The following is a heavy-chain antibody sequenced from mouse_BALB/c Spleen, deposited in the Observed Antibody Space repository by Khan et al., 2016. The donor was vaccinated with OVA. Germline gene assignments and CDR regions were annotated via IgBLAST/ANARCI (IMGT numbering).Heavy chain of an antibody. J-gene: IGHJ3*01. CDR1: GYTFTDYY. V-gene: IGHV1-77*01. CDR2: ISPGSGDT. D-gene: IGHD1-2*01. CDR3: ARRNYFGYTFAY. Sequence: QVQLQQSGAELARPGASVKLSCKASGYTFTDYYINWVKQRTGQGLEWIGEISPGSGDTYYTANLKGQATLTADKSSNTAYLQLSSLTTEASAVYFCARRNYFGYTFAYWGQGTLVTVSA.